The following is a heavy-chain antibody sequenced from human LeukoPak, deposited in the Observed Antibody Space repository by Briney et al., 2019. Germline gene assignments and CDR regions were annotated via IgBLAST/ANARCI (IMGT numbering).Heavy chain of an antibody. D-gene: IGHD6-13*01. CDR1: GFTFNNYW. Sequence: GGSLRLSCAASGFTFNNYWMHWVRQVPGKGLMWVSRINSDGSGTTYADSVKGRFTISRDNAKNTLYLQMNSLRGENTAVYYCARTGSSWYYYYMDVWGKGTTVTISS. CDR2: INSDGSGT. CDR3: ARTGSSWYYYYMDV. J-gene: IGHJ6*03. V-gene: IGHV3-74*01.